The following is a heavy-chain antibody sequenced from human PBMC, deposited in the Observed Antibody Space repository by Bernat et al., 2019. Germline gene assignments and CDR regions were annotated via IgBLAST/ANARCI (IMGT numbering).Heavy chain of an antibody. Sequence: EVQLVESGGGLVQPGGSLRLSCAASGFTFSSYEMNWVRQAPGEGLEGVSYISSSGSTIYYADSVKGRFTISRDNAKNSLYLQMNSLRAEDTAVYYCAKDPYYDFWSGFWGQGTLVTVSS. V-gene: IGHV3-48*03. CDR2: ISSSGSTI. CDR1: GFTFSSYE. J-gene: IGHJ4*02. D-gene: IGHD3-3*01. CDR3: AKDPYYDFWSGF.